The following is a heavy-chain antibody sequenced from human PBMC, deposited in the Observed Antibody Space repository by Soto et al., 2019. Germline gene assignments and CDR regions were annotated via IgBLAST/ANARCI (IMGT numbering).Heavy chain of an antibody. CDR2: IFSNDEK. D-gene: IGHD6-13*01. J-gene: IGHJ4*02. V-gene: IGHV2-26*01. CDR3: ARYLPYSSNFFDC. CDR1: GFSLSNAEMG. Sequence: QVTLKESGPVLVKPTETLTLTCTVSGFSLSNAEMGVSWIRQPPGKALEWLAHIFSNDEKSYTTSLKRRLTISKDTSKSQVVLTMTNMVPVDTATFYCARYLPYSSNFFDCWGQGTLVTVSS.